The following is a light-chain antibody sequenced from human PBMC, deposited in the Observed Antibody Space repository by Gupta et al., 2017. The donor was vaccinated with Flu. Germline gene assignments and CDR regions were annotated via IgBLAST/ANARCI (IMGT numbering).Light chain of an antibody. V-gene: IGLV2-18*01. CDR3: SLYTTSDTYV. J-gene: IGLJ1*01. CDR2: EVS. Sequence: QSALTQPPSVSGSPGHSVSISCTSTSSDVGNYNRFSWYQQPLGTAPKLMIYEVSNRPSGVPDRFSGSKSGNTASLTISGLRAEDEADYYCSLYTTSDTYVFGSGTKVTVL. CDR1: SSDVGNYNR.